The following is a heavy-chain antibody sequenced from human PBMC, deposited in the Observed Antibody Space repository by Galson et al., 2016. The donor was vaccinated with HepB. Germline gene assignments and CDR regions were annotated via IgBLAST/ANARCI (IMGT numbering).Heavy chain of an antibody. CDR3: ASDRRYSSWSF. CDR1: GFTFSSFW. V-gene: IGHV3-7*03. J-gene: IGHJ4*02. CDR2: INQDGSDK. D-gene: IGHD6-13*01. Sequence: SLRLSCAASGFTFSSFWMSWVRQTPGKGLEWVATINQDGSDKYYVDSVKGRFTISRDNAKNSLYLQMNSLRAGDTAVYYCASDRRYSSWSFWGQETLVTVSS.